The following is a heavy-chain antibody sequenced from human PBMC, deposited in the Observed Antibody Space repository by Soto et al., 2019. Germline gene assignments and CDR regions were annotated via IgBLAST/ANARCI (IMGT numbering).Heavy chain of an antibody. CDR3: ARLLYSYVSMNNGRYFDL. J-gene: IGHJ2*01. D-gene: IGHD3-10*01. CDR2: IGTGGDT. V-gene: IGHV3-13*04. CDR1: GFTFSTYD. Sequence: EVQLVESGGGLVQPGGSLRLSCAASGFTFSTYDMHWVRQATGEGLEWVSGIGTGGDTYYSDSVKGRFTISRENAKNSLYLQMNSLRAGDTAVYYCARLLYSYVSMNNGRYFDLCGRGPLVTVSS.